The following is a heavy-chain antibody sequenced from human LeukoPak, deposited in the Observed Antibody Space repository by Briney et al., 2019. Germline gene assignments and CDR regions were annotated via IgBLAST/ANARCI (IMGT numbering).Heavy chain of an antibody. CDR2: MNPNSGNT. CDR3: ARGGVVVVAARSVHYYYGMDV. J-gene: IGHJ6*02. CDR1: GYTFTSYD. D-gene: IGHD2-15*01. Sequence: ASVKVSCKASGYTFTSYDINWVRQATGQGLEWMGWMNPNSGNTGYAQKFQGRVTMTRNTSISTAYMELSSLRSEDTAVYYCARGGVVVVAARSVHYYYGMDVWGQGTTVTVSS. V-gene: IGHV1-8*01.